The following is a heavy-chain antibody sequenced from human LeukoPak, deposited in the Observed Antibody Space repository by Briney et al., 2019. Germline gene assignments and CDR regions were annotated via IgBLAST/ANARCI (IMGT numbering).Heavy chain of an antibody. V-gene: IGHV3-48*01. CDR3: AKDVLLWFGELGY. CDR1: GFSFSTYN. Sequence: GGSLRLSCAASGFSFSTYNMNWVRQAPGKGLDWVSYISSSSSTIYYADSVKGRFTISRDNSKNTLYLQMNSLRAEGTAVYYCAKDVLLWFGELGYWGQGTLVTVSS. J-gene: IGHJ4*02. D-gene: IGHD3-10*01. CDR2: ISSSSSTI.